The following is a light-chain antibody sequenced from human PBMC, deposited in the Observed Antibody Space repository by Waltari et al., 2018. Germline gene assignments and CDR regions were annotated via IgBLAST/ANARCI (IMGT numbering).Light chain of an antibody. CDR3: QQYNSYPQT. J-gene: IGKJ5*01. CDR2: ASS. CDR1: QDISNW. Sequence: DIQMTQSPSSLSASVGDTVTITCRASQDISNWLAWYQQRPDKAPKPLIYASSSLQSGVPSRFSGSQSGTHFTLTISSLQPEDFATYFCQQYNSYPQTFGQGTRLEIK. V-gene: IGKV1D-16*01.